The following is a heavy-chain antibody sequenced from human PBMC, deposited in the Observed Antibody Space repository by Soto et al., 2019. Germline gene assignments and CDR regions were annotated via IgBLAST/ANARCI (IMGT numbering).Heavy chain of an antibody. CDR1: GGSISSGGYS. V-gene: IGHV4-30-2*01. CDR2: IYHSGST. Sequence: PSETLSLTCAVSGGSISSGGYSWSWIRQPPGKGLEWIGCIYHSGSTYYNPSLKSRVTISVDRSKNQFSLKLSSVTAADTAVYYCARAGQRTGYYRSGSYYTTEYYFDSWGQGTLVTVSS. CDR3: ARAGQRTGYYRSGSYYTTEYYFDS. D-gene: IGHD3-10*01. J-gene: IGHJ4*02.